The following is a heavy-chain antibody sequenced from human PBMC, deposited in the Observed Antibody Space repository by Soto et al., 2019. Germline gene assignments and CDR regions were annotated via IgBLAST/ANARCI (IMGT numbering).Heavy chain of an antibody. D-gene: IGHD1-26*01. CDR1: GFSLSTSGVG. J-gene: IGHJ5*02. CDR3: AHKGATSTPNFNWFDP. CDR2: IYWNDDK. V-gene: IGHV2-5*01. Sequence: QITLKESGPTLVKPTQTLTLTCTFSGFSLSTSGVGVGWIRQPPGKALEWLALIYWNDDKRYSPSLKSRLTITKDTSKNQVVLTMTNMDPVDTATYYCAHKGATSTPNFNWFDPWGQGTLVTVSS.